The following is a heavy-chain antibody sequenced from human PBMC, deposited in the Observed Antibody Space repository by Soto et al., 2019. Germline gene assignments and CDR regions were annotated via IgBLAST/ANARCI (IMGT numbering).Heavy chain of an antibody. D-gene: IGHD1-1*01. V-gene: IGHV3-7*01. CDR1: EFTFSSYW. CDR2: IKQDGSEK. CDR3: ARDRTRMFYGMDV. Sequence: PGGSLRLSCAASEFTFSSYWMSWVRQAPGKGLEWVANIKQDGSEKYYVDSVKGRFTISRDNAKNSLYLQMNSLRAEDTAVYYCARDRTRMFYGMDVWGQGTTVTVSS. J-gene: IGHJ6*02.